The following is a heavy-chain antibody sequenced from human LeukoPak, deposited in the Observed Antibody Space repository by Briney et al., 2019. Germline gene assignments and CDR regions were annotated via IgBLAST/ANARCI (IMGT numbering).Heavy chain of an antibody. Sequence: SETLSLTCGVSGYSISSGYQWAWIRQSPGKGLEWIGSIYHSGSAHYNPSLKSRVTISVETSKNQFSLNMYSVTAADTAVYYCARDPRWLTPDCTSTSCYENYFDSWGQGTLVTVSS. J-gene: IGHJ4*02. V-gene: IGHV4-38-2*02. D-gene: IGHD2-2*01. CDR3: ARDPRWLTPDCTSTSCYENYFDS. CDR1: GYSISSGYQ. CDR2: IYHSGSA.